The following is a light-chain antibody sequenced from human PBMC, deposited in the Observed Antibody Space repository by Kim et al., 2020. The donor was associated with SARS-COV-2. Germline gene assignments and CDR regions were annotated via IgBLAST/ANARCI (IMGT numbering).Light chain of an antibody. CDR2: ATS. Sequence: SPGQIATLSCRASQNAASASLAWYQQKPGQAPSLLIYATSTRATGIPDRFSGSGSGTDFTLTINRLETEDFAVYYCQQYGGSPLYSFGQGTKLEI. CDR1: QNAASAS. CDR3: QQYGGSPLYS. V-gene: IGKV3-20*01. J-gene: IGKJ2*03.